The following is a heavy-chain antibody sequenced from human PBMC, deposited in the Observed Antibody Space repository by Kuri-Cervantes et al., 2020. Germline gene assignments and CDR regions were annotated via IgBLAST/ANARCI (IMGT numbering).Heavy chain of an antibody. CDR1: GYTFTGYY. Sequence: ASVKVSCKASGYTFTGYYMHWVRQAPGQGLEWMGWINPNSGGTNYAQKFQGRVTMTRDTSISTAYMELSRLRSEDTAVYYCARDLRPIVAPLNYYYGMDVWGQGTTVTVSS. D-gene: IGHD5-12*01. V-gene: IGHV1-2*02. J-gene: IGHJ6*02. CDR3: ARDLRPIVAPLNYYYGMDV. CDR2: INPNSGGT.